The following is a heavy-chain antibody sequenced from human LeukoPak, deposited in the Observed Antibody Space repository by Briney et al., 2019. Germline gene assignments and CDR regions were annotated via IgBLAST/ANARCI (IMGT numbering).Heavy chain of an antibody. Sequence: AASVKVSCKASGYTFTSYAMHWVRQAPGQRLEWMGWINAGNGNTKYSQKFQGRVTITRDTSASTAYMELSSLRSEDTAVYYCARHQSRYSSGWYSGYWGQGTLVTVSS. J-gene: IGHJ4*02. CDR3: ARHQSRYSSGWYSGY. V-gene: IGHV1-3*01. CDR1: GYTFTSYA. D-gene: IGHD6-19*01. CDR2: INAGNGNT.